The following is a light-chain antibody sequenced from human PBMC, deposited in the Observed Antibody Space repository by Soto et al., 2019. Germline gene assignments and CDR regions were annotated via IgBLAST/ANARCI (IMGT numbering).Light chain of an antibody. Sequence: EVVLTQSPGTLSLSPGERATLSCRASQSVRTSDVTWYQHQPGQAPRLLIYGAFNRATDIPDRFSGSGSGTDCTLTISRLEAEEFAGYYCQHCGNSRYTFGQGTRLEIK. CDR3: QHCGNSRYT. J-gene: IGKJ2*01. V-gene: IGKV3-20*01. CDR2: GAF. CDR1: QSVRTSD.